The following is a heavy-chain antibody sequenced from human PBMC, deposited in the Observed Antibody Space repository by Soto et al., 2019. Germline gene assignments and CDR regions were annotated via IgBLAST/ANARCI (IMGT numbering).Heavy chain of an antibody. D-gene: IGHD6-13*01. CDR3: AKDWGSSGWYNWFDP. CDR1: GFTFSTSG. V-gene: IGHV3-30*18. Sequence: QVQLVESGGGVVQSGRSLRLSCAASGFTFSTSGMHWIRQAPGKGLEWVAMISHDGGATYYVDSVKGRFTISRDTDKNTLHLQIDSLSPEDTATYYCAKDWGSSGWYNWFDPWGQGTLVTVSS. J-gene: IGHJ5*02. CDR2: ISHDGGAT.